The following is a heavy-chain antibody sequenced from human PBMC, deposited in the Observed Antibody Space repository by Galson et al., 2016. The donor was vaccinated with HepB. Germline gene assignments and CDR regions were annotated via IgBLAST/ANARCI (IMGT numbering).Heavy chain of an antibody. Sequence: SLRLSCAASGFTFGNYAMNWVRQAPGKGLEWVSSIRGSGSSTYYADSVKGRFTISRDNSKNTLYLQMNSLRGDDTAVYYCAKDFWGMITFGGLIPMDVWGQGTTVIVSS. CDR1: GFTFGNYA. D-gene: IGHD3-16*02. J-gene: IGHJ6*02. CDR2: IRGSGSST. CDR3: AKDFWGMITFGGLIPMDV. V-gene: IGHV3-23*01.